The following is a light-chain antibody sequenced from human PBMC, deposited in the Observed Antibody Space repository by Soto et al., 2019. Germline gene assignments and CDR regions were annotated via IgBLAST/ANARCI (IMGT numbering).Light chain of an antibody. CDR1: QSVSSY. J-gene: IGKJ2*01. CDR2: DAS. V-gene: IGKV3-11*01. Sequence: EIVLTQSPATLSLSPGERATLSCRASQSVSSYLAWYKQKPVQATRLLIYDASNRATGIPARFSGSGSATDFTLTISSLEPEDYAVYYCQTRFTFGQGTKLEIK. CDR3: QTRFT.